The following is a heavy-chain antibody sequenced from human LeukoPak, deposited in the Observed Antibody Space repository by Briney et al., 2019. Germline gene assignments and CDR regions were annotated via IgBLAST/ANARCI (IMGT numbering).Heavy chain of an antibody. J-gene: IGHJ4*02. CDR3: AKDQGGIVVVVAANYDY. CDR2: INSDGSST. V-gene: IGHV3-74*01. CDR1: GFTFSTYW. D-gene: IGHD2-15*01. Sequence: GGSLRLSCAASGFTFSTYWMHWVRQAPGKGLVWVSRINSDGSSTSYADSVKGRFTISRDNAKNTLYLQMNSLRAEDTAVYYCAKDQGGIVVVVAANYDYWGQGTLVTVSS.